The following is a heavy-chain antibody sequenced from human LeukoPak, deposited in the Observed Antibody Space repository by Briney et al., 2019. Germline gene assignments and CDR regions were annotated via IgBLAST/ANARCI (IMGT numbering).Heavy chain of an antibody. V-gene: IGHV1-18*01. CDR3: ARDHRVEWELFCDY. D-gene: IGHD1-26*01. CDR2: ISAYNGNT. CDR1: GYTFTSYG. J-gene: IGHJ4*02. Sequence: GASVKVSCKASGYTFTSYGISWVRQAPGQGLEWMGWISAYNGNTNYAQKLQGRVTMTTDTSTSTAYMELRSLRSDDTAVYYCARDHRVEWELFCDYWGQGTLVTASS.